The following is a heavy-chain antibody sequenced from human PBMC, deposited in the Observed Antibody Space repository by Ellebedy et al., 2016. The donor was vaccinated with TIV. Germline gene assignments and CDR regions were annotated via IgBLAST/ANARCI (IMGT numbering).Heavy chain of an antibody. Sequence: GESLKISCVASGLTFRTYAMAWVRQAPGKGLEWVAGITHSGGPTYYADSVKGRFTISRNLNTVYMQLDSLRVEDGAVYYCAKDMNSDPSPGFRQYQYDYGMEAWGQGTAVTVSS. CDR2: ITHSGGPT. J-gene: IGHJ6*02. CDR3: AKDMNSDPSPGFRQYQYDYGMEA. CDR1: GLTFRTYA. D-gene: IGHD3-9*01. V-gene: IGHV3-23*01.